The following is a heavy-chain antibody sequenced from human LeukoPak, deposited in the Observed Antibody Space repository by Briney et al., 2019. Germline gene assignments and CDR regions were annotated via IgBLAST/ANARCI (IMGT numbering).Heavy chain of an antibody. CDR1: GGSITSYY. CDR3: ARIEMATTQDYYYYMDV. Sequence: SETLSLTCTASGGSITSYYWSWIRQPPGKGPEWIGYIYYSGSTNYNPSLNSRVTISIDTSKNQFSLKLSSVTAADTAVYYCARIEMATTQDYYYYMDVWGKGTTVTVSS. D-gene: IGHD5-24*01. J-gene: IGHJ6*03. CDR2: IYYSGST. V-gene: IGHV4-59*08.